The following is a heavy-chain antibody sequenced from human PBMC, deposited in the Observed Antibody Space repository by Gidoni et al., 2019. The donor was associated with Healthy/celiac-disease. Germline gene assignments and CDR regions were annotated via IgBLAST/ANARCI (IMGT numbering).Heavy chain of an antibody. J-gene: IGHJ4*02. V-gene: IGHV4-30-2*01. Sequence: QLQLQESGSGLVKPSQTLSLTGAVAGGSISRGGYPWSWLRQPPGKGLEWIRYIYHSGSTYHNPSLKSRVTISVDRSKNQFSLKLSSVTAADTAVYYCARGGVGFLEWAFDYWGQGTLVTVSS. CDR2: IYHSGST. CDR3: ARGGVGFLEWAFDY. D-gene: IGHD3-3*02. CDR1: GGSISRGGYP.